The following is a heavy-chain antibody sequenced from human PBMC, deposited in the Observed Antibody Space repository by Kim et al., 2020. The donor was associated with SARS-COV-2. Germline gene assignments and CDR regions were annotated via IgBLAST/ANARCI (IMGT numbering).Heavy chain of an antibody. Sequence: GGSLRLSCAASGFTFSNAWMSWVRQAPGKGLEWVGRIKSKTDGGTTDYAAPVKGRFTISRDDSKNTLYLQMNSLKTEDTAVYYCTTLGGRYCSSTSCYAPYYYGMDVWGQGTTVTVSS. V-gene: IGHV3-15*01. CDR1: GFTFSNAW. D-gene: IGHD2-2*01. CDR2: IKSKTDGGTT. J-gene: IGHJ6*02. CDR3: TTLGGRYCSSTSCYAPYYYGMDV.